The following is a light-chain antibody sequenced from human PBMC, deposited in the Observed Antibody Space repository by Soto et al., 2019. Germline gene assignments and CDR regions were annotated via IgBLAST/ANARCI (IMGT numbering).Light chain of an antibody. CDR1: RRVSSY. Sequence: EIVLTQSPATLSLSPGERATLSCRASRRVSSYLAWYQQKPGQAPRLLIYDASNRATGIPARFSGSGSGTDFTLPISSLEPEDFAVYYCQQRSNWPITFGQATRLESK. CDR2: DAS. J-gene: IGKJ5*01. V-gene: IGKV3-11*01. CDR3: QQRSNWPIT.